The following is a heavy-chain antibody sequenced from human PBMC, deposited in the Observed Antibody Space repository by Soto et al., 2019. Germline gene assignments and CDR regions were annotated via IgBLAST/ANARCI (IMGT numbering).Heavy chain of an antibody. CDR1: GFTFDDYA. V-gene: IGHV3-9*01. D-gene: IGHD3-22*01. CDR2: LSWNGVTI. J-gene: IGHJ6*02. Sequence: EVQLVESGGGLVQPGRSLRLSCAASGFTFDDYAMHWVRQVPGKGLQWVSGLSWNGVTIGYAASVKGRFTISRDNAKKSLYLQENGLRPDDTALYFCAASMAYDSSVYSGFHYGMDVWGLGTTVTVS. CDR3: AASMAYDSSVYSGFHYGMDV.